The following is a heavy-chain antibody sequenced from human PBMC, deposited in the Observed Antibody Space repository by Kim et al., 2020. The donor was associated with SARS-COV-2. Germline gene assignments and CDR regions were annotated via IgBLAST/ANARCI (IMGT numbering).Heavy chain of an antibody. CDR3: AKATAWFDP. J-gene: IGHJ5*02. D-gene: IGHD5-18*01. V-gene: IGHV3-9*01. Sequence: GSIGYADSVKGRFTISRDNAKKSLYLDMNSLRAEDTALYYCAKATAWFDPWGQGTLATVSS. CDR2: GSI.